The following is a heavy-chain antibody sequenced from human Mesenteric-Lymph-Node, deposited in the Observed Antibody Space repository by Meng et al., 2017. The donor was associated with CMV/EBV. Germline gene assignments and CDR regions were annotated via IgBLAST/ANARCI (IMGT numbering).Heavy chain of an antibody. CDR2: ISGSGGST. D-gene: IGHD5-24*01. CDR3: GGWRWVQSAIEY. CDR1: GFTFSSYA. Sequence: GGSLRLSCAASGFTFSSYAMSWVRQAPGKGPEWVSVISGSGGSTYYADSVKGRFTISRDNSKNTLDLQMNSLRAEDTAIYYCGGWRWVQSAIEYWGQGALVTVSS. V-gene: IGHV3-23*01. J-gene: IGHJ4*02.